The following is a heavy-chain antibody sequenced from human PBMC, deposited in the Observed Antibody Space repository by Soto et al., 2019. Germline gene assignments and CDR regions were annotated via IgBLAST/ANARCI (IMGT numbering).Heavy chain of an antibody. CDR1: GGFISSGGYY. J-gene: IGHJ4*02. D-gene: IGHD6-13*01. Sequence: SETLSLTCTVSGGFISSGGYYWSWIRQHPGKGLEWIGYIDYRGSTDYSPSLKSRVTISLDTSKNQFSLKLSSVTAADTAVYFCVRGVIHWGRGTLVTVS. V-gene: IGHV4-31*03. CDR3: VRGVIH. CDR2: IDYRGST.